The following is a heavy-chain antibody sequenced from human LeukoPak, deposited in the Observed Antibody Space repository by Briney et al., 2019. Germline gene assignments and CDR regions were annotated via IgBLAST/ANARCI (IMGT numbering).Heavy chain of an antibody. CDR2: IGSSSNYI. J-gene: IGHJ1*01. D-gene: IGHD3-22*01. V-gene: IGHV3-21*01. CDR3: ARGYDSSGYLFQH. CDR1: GFTFSRYS. Sequence: TGGSLRLSCAASGFTFSRYSMNWVRQAPGKGLEWVSSIGSSSNYIYYADSMKGRLTISRDNAKNSLYLQMNSLRAEDTAVYYCARGYDSSGYLFQHWGQGTLVTVSS.